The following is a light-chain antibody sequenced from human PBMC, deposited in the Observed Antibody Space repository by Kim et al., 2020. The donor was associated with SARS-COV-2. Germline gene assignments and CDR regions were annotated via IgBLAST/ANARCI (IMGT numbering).Light chain of an antibody. CDR1: SRHVSSYKY. J-gene: IGLJ2*01. CDR2: NVH. Sequence: GQSITISSTGTSRHVSSYKYVYSYQQHPRKAPKGMIYNVHNRPSGVSDRFSGSKAGNTASLTISGLQAEDEADYFCISYTTSTSVVFGGGTQLTVL. V-gene: IGLV2-14*03. CDR3: ISYTTSTSVV.